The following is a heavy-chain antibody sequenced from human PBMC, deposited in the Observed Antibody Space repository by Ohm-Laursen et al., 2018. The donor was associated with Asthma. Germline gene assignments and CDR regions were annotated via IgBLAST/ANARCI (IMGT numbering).Heavy chain of an antibody. CDR1: GFIFSDYF. CDR3: ARGNVEGLL. CDR2: LFPDGRRT. V-gene: IGHV3-74*01. Sequence: SLRLSCAASGFIFSDYFMHWVRQRPGEGLVWISHLFPDGRRTNYADSVRGRFTISRDDAQNTVYLQMLSLRVDDTAVYFCARGNVEGLLWGQGTLVTVSS. J-gene: IGHJ4*02.